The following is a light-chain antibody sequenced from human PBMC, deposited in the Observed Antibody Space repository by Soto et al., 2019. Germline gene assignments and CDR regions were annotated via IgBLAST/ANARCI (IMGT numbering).Light chain of an antibody. Sequence: DMVLTQSPGTLSLSPGERATLSCRASQTVSSTYLGWYQQKPGQAPRLLIYGASSRATGIPDRFSGSGSGTDFTLTINRLEPEDFAVYYCRQYGSSPPMYTFGQGTKLEIK. V-gene: IGKV3-20*01. J-gene: IGKJ2*01. CDR3: RQYGSSPPMYT. CDR1: QTVSSTY. CDR2: GAS.